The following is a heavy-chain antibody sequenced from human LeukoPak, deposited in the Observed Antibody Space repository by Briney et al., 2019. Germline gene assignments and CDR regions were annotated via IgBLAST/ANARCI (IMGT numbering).Heavy chain of an antibody. Sequence: GGSLRLSCAASGFTFSTYSMHWVRQAPGEGLVWVSRNADSVKGRLTISRDNAKNTLYLQMNSLRAEDTAVYYCTRRVDATRWYDPWGQGTLVTVSS. D-gene: IGHD2-15*01. CDR1: GFTFSTYS. J-gene: IGHJ5*02. V-gene: IGHV3-74*01. CDR3: TRRVDATRWYDP.